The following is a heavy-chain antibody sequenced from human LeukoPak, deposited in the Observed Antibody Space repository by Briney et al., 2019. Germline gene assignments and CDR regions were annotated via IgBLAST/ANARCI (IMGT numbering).Heavy chain of an antibody. CDR1: GFTFSSYW. J-gene: IGHJ4*02. D-gene: IGHD3-22*01. CDR2: IKQDGSEK. CDR3: AREGYYDSSDYYR. V-gene: IGHV3-7*01. Sequence: GGSLRLSCAASGFTFSSYWMSWVRQAPGKGLEWVANIKQDGSEKYYVDSVKGRFTISRDNAKNSLYLQMNSLRAEDTAVHYCAREGYYDSSDYYRWGQGTLVTVSS.